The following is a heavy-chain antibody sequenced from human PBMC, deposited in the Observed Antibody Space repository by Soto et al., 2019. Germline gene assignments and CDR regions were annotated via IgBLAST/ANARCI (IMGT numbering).Heavy chain of an antibody. D-gene: IGHD1-26*01. J-gene: IGHJ6*02. V-gene: IGHV4-30-4*01. CDR3: ARAKPLRGGYYYYGMDV. Sequence: PSETLSLTCTVSGGSISSGDYYWSWIRQPPGKGLEWIGYIYYSGSTYYNPSLKSRVTISVDTSKNQFSLKLSSVTAADTAVYYCARAKPLRGGYYYYGMDVWGQGTTVTVSS. CDR1: GGSISSGDYY. CDR2: IYYSGST.